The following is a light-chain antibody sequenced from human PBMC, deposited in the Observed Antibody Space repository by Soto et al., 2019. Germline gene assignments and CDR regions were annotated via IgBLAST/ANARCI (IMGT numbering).Light chain of an antibody. Sequence: QSALTQPPSVSGAPGQRVTISCTGSSSNIGAGYDVHWYQQLPGTAPKLLIYGNSNRPSGVPDRFSGSKSGTSASLAITGLQAEDEADYYYQSYDSSLSVYVVFGGGTKLTVL. CDR3: QSYDSSLSVYVV. CDR1: SSNIGAGYD. J-gene: IGLJ2*01. V-gene: IGLV1-40*01. CDR2: GNS.